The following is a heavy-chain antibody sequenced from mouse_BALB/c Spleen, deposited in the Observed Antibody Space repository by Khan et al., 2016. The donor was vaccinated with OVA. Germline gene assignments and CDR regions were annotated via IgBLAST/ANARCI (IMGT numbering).Heavy chain of an antibody. CDR2: ISCYNGAT. CDR1: GYSFTGYY. CDR3: ARGDYYGSSSFAY. D-gene: IGHD1-1*01. V-gene: IGHV1S34*01. Sequence: LVKTGASVKISCKASGYSFTGYYMHWVKQSHGKSLEWIGYISCYNGATSYNQKFKGKATFTVDTSSSTAYMQFNRLTSEDSAVYDCARGDYYGSSSFAYWGQGTLVTVSA. J-gene: IGHJ3*01.